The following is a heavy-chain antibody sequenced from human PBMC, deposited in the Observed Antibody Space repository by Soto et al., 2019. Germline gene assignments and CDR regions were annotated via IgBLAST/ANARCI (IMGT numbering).Heavy chain of an antibody. D-gene: IGHD2-21*01. CDR2: IYWDDDK. J-gene: IGHJ6*02. V-gene: IGHV2-5*02. Sequence: ESGPTLVNPTQTLTLTCTFSGFSLSTAGVGVGWIRQPPGKALEWLALIYWDDDKRYNPSLKSRLTITKDTSKNQVVLTMTNMDPVDTATYYCVQSRCGGDCLQSYSSHSYYGLDVWGQGTTVTVSS. CDR3: VQSRCGGDCLQSYSSHSYYGLDV. CDR1: GFSLSTAGVG.